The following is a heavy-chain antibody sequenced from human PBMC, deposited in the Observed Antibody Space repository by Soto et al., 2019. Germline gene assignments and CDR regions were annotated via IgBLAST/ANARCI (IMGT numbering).Heavy chain of an antibody. Sequence: EVRLLESGGGFVQPGGSLRLACTASGFTFDTHAMAWVRQAPGKGLEWVASISATGFSKYHADSVKGRITISRDNSKNTLYLHMNTLRAEDTAVYKCAIGSAFDFWSGHFVFGWFDPWGQGTQVTVSS. J-gene: IGHJ5*02. CDR1: GFTFDTHA. CDR2: ISATGFSK. D-gene: IGHD3-3*01. CDR3: AIGSAFDFWSGHFVFGWFDP. V-gene: IGHV3-23*01.